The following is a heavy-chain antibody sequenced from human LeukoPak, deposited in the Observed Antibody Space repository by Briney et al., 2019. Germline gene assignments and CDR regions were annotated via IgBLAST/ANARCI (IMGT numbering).Heavy chain of an antibody. J-gene: IGHJ6*03. CDR1: GGTFSSYA. CDR2: IIPILGIA. Sequence: ASVKVSCKASGGTFSSYAISWVRQAPGQGLEWMGRIIPILGIANYAQKFQGRVTITADKSTSTAYMELSSLRSEDTAVYYCAGRYGSGSYPYYYYYMDVWGKGTTVTVSS. D-gene: IGHD3-10*01. V-gene: IGHV1-69*04. CDR3: AGRYGSGSYPYYYYYMDV.